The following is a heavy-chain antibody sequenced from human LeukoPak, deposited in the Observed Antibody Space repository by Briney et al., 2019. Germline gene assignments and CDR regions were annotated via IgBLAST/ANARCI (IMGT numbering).Heavy chain of an antibody. D-gene: IGHD6-19*01. J-gene: IGHJ6*02. Sequence: SETLSLTCTVSGGSISSYYWSWIRQPAGKGLEWIGRIYTSGSTNYNPSLKSRVTMSVDTSKNQFSLKLSSVTAADTAVYYCARDRDSSGWYTENYYYYYGMDVWGQGTTVTVSS. CDR3: ARDRDSSGWYTENYYYYYGMDV. V-gene: IGHV4-4*07. CDR1: GGSISSYY. CDR2: IYTSGST.